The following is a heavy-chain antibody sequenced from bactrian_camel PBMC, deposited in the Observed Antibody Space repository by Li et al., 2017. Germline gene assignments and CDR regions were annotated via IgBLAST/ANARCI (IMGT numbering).Heavy chain of an antibody. D-gene: IGHD7*01. CDR3: AGTQYKVVLPVPLRASEYTT. Sequence: HVQLVESGGGSVQAGGSLRLSCVLSGLTGNTHSLAWFRQAPGKEREGVAALYTGNDSTYYRESVKGRFTISQGNPKNTLYLQMNSLKPEDTATYYCAGTQYKVVLPVPLRASEYTTWGKGPRSPSP. CDR2: LYTGNDST. CDR1: GLTGNTHS. J-gene: IGHJ4*01. V-gene: IGHV3S1*01.